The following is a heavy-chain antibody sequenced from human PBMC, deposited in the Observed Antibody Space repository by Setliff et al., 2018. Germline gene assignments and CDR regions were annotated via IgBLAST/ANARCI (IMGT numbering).Heavy chain of an antibody. CDR2: ISGYGSST. CDR3: AKDGVGPTYTYFFDY. D-gene: IGHD1-26*01. Sequence: PGGSLRLSCAASGFSFRSYAMHWVRQAPGRGLEYVSSISGYGSSTYYAKSLKGRFIISRDNSKSMLFLQMDSLRAEDTAVYYCAKDGVGPTYTYFFDYWGQGTQVTVSS. V-gene: IGHV3-64*01. J-gene: IGHJ4*02. CDR1: GFSFRSYA.